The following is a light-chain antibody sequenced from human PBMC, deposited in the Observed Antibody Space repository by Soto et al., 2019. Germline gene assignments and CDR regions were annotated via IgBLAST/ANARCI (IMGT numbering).Light chain of an antibody. Sequence: EIVLTQSPGTLSLSPGERATLSCRASQSVSSSYFAWYQQKPGQAPRLLIYGASSRATGIPDRFSGSGSGTHVTLTISRLEPEDFAVYYCQQYGSSPPITFGPGTKVDIK. CDR3: QQYGSSPPIT. CDR1: QSVSSSY. J-gene: IGKJ3*01. V-gene: IGKV3-20*01. CDR2: GAS.